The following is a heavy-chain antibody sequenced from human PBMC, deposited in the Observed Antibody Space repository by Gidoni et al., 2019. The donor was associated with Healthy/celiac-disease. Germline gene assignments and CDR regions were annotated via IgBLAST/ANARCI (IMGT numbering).Heavy chain of an antibody. CDR1: GYTFTSYA. CDR2: INAGNGNT. CDR3: ARDEGYSYDNYSDY. J-gene: IGHJ4*02. D-gene: IGHD5-18*01. V-gene: IGHV1-3*01. Sequence: QVQLVQSGAEVKKPGASVKVSCKASGYTFTSYAMHWVHQAPGQRLEWMGWINAGNGNTKYSQKFQGRVTITRDTSASTAYMELSSLRSEDTAVYYCARDEGYSYDNYSDYWGQGTLVTVSS.